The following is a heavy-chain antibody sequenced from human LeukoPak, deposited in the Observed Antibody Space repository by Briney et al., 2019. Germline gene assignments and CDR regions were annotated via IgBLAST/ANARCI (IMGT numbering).Heavy chain of an antibody. CDR1: GFTVSSNY. CDR3: ARGGGSRYDWRRDRLPPTQNFDY. V-gene: IGHV3-53*01. CDR2: IYSGGST. D-gene: IGHD3-16*01. J-gene: IGHJ4*02. Sequence: PGGSLRLSCAASGFTVSSNYMSWVRQAPGKGLEWVSVIYSGGSTYYADSVKGRFTISRDNSKNTLYLQVNSLRAEDTAVYYCARGGGSRYDWRRDRLPPTQNFDYWGQGTLVTVSS.